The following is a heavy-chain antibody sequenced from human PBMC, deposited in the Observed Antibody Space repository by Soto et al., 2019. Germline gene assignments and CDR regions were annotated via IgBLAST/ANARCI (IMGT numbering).Heavy chain of an antibody. Sequence: EVQLVETGGGLIQPGGSLRLSCAASGFTVSSNYMSWVRQAPGKGLEWVSVIYSGGSTYYADSVKGRFTISRDNSKNTLYIQLNRLRAKDTAVYYFARDSRDGYTLDLFGFGYYYSGLDVWGQGTTVTVSS. CDR1: GFTVSSNY. D-gene: IGHD3-16*01. V-gene: IGHV3-53*02. J-gene: IGHJ6*02. CDR3: ARDSRDGYTLDLFGFGYYYSGLDV. CDR2: IYSGGST.